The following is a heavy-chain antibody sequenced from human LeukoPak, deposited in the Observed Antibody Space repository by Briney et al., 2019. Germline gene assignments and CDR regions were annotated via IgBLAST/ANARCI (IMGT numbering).Heavy chain of an antibody. J-gene: IGHJ3*02. Sequence: GGSLRLSCAASGFTFSSYAMSWVRQAPGKGLEWVGRIKSKTDGGTTDYAAPVKGRFTISRDDSKNTLYLQMNSLKTEDTAVYYCTTDRVTFYAFDIWGQGTMVTVSS. D-gene: IGHD2-21*02. CDR2: IKSKTDGGTT. CDR1: GFTFSSYA. CDR3: TTDRVTFYAFDI. V-gene: IGHV3-15*01.